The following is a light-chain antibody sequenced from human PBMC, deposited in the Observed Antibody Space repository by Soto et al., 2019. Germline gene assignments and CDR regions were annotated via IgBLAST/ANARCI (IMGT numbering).Light chain of an antibody. CDR2: SAS. CDR1: ETVTGNY. J-gene: IGKJ1*01. Sequence: EIVLTQSPGTLSLSPGGRATLSCRVSETVTGNYLAWYHQKPGQTPRLLIDSASSRATGIADRFSASGTGADFTLTISRLKPKSLEVSYCQQYSASPRTFGQVTKVDIK. CDR3: QQYSASPRT. V-gene: IGKV3-20*01.